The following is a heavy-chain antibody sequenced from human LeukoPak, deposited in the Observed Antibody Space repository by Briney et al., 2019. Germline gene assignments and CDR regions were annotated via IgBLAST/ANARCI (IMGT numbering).Heavy chain of an antibody. CDR1: GFTVSSNY. CDR2: IYSGGST. CDR3: ARGRASSGNYYPCDF. J-gene: IGHJ4*02. V-gene: IGHV3-66*01. D-gene: IGHD3-22*01. Sequence: GGSLRLSCAASGFTVSSNYMSWVRQAPGKGLEWVSVIYSGGSTYYADSVKGRFTISRDNSKNTLYLQMNSLRAEDTAVYYCARGRASSGNYYPCDFWGQGTLVTVSS.